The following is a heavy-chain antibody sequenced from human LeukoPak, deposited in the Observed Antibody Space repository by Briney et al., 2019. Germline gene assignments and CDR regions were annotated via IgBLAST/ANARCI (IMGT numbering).Heavy chain of an antibody. Sequence: SETLSLTCTVSGGSISSGSYYWSWIRQPAGKGLEWIGRIYTSGSTNYNPSLKSRVPISVDTSKNQFSLKLSSVTAADTAVYYCARVYGDYIDYWGQGTLVTVSS. CDR2: IYTSGST. D-gene: IGHD4-17*01. V-gene: IGHV4-61*02. CDR3: ARVYGDYIDY. J-gene: IGHJ4*02. CDR1: GGSISSGSYY.